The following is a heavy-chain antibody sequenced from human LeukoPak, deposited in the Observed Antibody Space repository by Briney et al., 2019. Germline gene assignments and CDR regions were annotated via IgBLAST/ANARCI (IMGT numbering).Heavy chain of an antibody. CDR1: GFSFSDYS. CDR2: INTDSRTI. V-gene: IGHV3-48*04. Sequence: GGSLRLSCAASGFSFSDYSMNWVRQAPGKGLEWVSYINTDSRTIKYADSVKGRFTISRDNAKNSLFLQMNSLRAEDTAVYYCARDGSGSSYADAFDIWDQGTMVTVSS. CDR3: ARDGSGSSYADAFDI. J-gene: IGHJ3*02. D-gene: IGHD1-26*01.